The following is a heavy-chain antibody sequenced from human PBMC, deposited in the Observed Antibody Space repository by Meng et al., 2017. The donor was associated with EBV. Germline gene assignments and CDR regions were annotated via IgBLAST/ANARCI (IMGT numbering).Heavy chain of an antibody. CDR2: INPNSGGT. CDR1: GYTFTGYY. J-gene: IGHJ4*02. Sequence: QVQRVRSGAGVKKPGASVKVSCKASGYTFTGYYMHWVRQAPGQGLEWMGRINPNSGGTNYAQKFQGRVTMTRDTSISTAYMELSRLRSDDTAVYYCARVGIAVAGTGDYWGQGTLVTVSS. CDR3: ARVGIAVAGTGDY. D-gene: IGHD6-19*01. V-gene: IGHV1-2*06.